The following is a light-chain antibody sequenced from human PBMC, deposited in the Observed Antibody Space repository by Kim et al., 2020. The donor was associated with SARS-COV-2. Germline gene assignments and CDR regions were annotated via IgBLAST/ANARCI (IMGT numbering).Light chain of an antibody. CDR1: SSNIGAGYD. CDR2: ANS. V-gene: IGLV1-40*01. Sequence: QPVLTQPPSVSGAPGQRVTISCTGSSSNIGAGYDVHWYQQLPGTAPGLLIYANSNRPSGVPDRFSGSMSGTSASLAITGLQAEDEADYYCQSYDGSLSGYVFGTGTKVTVL. J-gene: IGLJ1*01. CDR3: QSYDGSLSGYV.